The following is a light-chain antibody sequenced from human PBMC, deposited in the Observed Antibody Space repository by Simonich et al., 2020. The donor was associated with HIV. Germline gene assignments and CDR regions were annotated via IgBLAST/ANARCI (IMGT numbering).Light chain of an antibody. V-gene: IGKV1-13*02. Sequence: AIQLTQSPSSLSASVGDRVTITCRASHGISSDLAWYQQKPGKAPKLLIYDASSLESGVPSRFSGSGSGTDFTLTISSLQAEDVAVYYCQQYYSAPVTFGPGTKVDMK. CDR2: DAS. CDR1: HGISSD. J-gene: IGKJ3*01. CDR3: QQYYSAPVT.